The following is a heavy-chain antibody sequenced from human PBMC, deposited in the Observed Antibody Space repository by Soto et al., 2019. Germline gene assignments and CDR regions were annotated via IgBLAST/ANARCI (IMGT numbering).Heavy chain of an antibody. CDR3: ASSITIFGVARPSDY. Sequence: SVKVSCKASGGTFSSYAISWVRQAPGQGLEWMGGIIPIFGTANYAQKFQGRVTITADESTSTAYMELSSLRSEDTAVYYCASSITIFGVARPSDYWGQGTLVTVSS. CDR2: IIPIFGTA. J-gene: IGHJ4*02. V-gene: IGHV1-69*13. CDR1: GGTFSSYA. D-gene: IGHD3-3*01.